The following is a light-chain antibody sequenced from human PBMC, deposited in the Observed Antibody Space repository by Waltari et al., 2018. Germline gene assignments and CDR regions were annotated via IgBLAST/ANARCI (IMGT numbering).Light chain of an antibody. CDR3: QQSYSTPYT. V-gene: IGKV1-39*01. J-gene: IGKJ2*01. CDR1: HRISNY. CDR2: AAS. Sequence: DIQMTQSPSTLSASVGDRVTITCRASHRISNYLNWYQQKPGKSPQLLIYAASILHTGVSSRFSGSGSGPDFTLTISSLQVEDFATYFCQQSYSTPYTFGQGTKVDI.